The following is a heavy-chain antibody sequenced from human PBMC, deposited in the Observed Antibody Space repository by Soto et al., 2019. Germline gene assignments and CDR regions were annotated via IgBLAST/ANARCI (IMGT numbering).Heavy chain of an antibody. Sequence: PSETLSLTCTVSGGSISSGGYYWSWIRQHPGKGLEWIGYIYYSGSTYYNPSLKSRVTISVDTSKNQFSLKLSSVTAADTAVYYCARGPPRAYSSSWYQYYFDYWGQGTLVTVSS. J-gene: IGHJ4*02. CDR1: GGSISSGGYY. V-gene: IGHV4-31*03. D-gene: IGHD6-13*01. CDR2: IYYSGST. CDR3: ARGPPRAYSSSWYQYYFDY.